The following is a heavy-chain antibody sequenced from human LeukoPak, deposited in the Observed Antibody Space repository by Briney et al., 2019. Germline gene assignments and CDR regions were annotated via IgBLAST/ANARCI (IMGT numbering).Heavy chain of an antibody. CDR1: GFTFSSYA. Sequence: GGSLRLSCAASGFTFSSYAMSWVRRAPGKGLEWVSAISGSGGSTYYADSVKGRFTISRDNSKNTLYLQMNSLRAEDTAVYYCARGIPSTPYSSSWYDALDYWGQGTLVTVSS. D-gene: IGHD6-13*01. V-gene: IGHV3-23*01. J-gene: IGHJ4*02. CDR3: ARGIPSTPYSSSWYDALDY. CDR2: ISGSGGST.